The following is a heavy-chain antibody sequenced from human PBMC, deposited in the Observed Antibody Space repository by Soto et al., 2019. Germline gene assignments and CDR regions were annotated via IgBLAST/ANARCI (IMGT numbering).Heavy chain of an antibody. CDR3: ARDQPGYSYGYGLGY. V-gene: IGHV3-21*01. CDR2: ISSSSSYI. Sequence: SLRLSCAASGFTFSSYSMNWVRQAPGKGLEWVSSISSSSSYIYYADSVKGRFTISRDNAKNSLYLQMSSLRAEDTAVYYCARDQPGYSYGYGLGYWGQGTLVTVSS. CDR1: GFTFSSYS. J-gene: IGHJ4*02. D-gene: IGHD5-18*01.